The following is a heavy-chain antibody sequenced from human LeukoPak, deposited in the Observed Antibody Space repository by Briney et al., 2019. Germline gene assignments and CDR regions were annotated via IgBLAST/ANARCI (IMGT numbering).Heavy chain of an antibody. D-gene: IGHD5-24*01. Sequence: GGSLRLSCAASGFTFSNYWMHWVRQAPGKGLVCVSRIISDGSTSTYADSVKGRFTISRDNAKNTLDLQINSLRAEDTAVYYCARANDGHIDHWGQGTLVTVSS. CDR2: IISDGSTS. J-gene: IGHJ4*02. CDR1: GFTFSNYW. V-gene: IGHV3-74*03. CDR3: ARANDGHIDH.